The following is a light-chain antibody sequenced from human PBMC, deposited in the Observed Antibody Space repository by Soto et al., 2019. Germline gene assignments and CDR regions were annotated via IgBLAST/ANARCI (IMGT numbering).Light chain of an antibody. Sequence: EVVLTPSPGTLSLSPGGRATLSRRASQSVSRRLAWYQQRPGQSPRLLISGASMRASGVPVRFIGSGSGTDFTLTITRLEPEDFAVYYCQQYGGSPITFGLGTRLEIK. CDR3: QQYGGSPIT. V-gene: IGKV3-20*01. CDR2: GAS. J-gene: IGKJ5*01. CDR1: QSVSRR.